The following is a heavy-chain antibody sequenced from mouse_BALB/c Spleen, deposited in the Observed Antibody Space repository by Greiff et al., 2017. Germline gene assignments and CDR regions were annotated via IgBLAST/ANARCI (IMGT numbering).Heavy chain of an antibody. CDR1: GYTFTTYP. Sequence: QVQLQQSGAELVKPGASVKMSCKAFGYTFTTYPIEWMKQNHGKSLEWIGNFHPYNDDTKYNEKFKGKAKLTVEKSSSTVYLELSRLTSDDSAVYYCARGSTTGDYYAMDYWGQGTSVTVSS. D-gene: IGHD2-12*01. J-gene: IGHJ4*01. CDR2: FHPYNDDT. CDR3: ARGSTTGDYYAMDY. V-gene: IGHV1-47*01.